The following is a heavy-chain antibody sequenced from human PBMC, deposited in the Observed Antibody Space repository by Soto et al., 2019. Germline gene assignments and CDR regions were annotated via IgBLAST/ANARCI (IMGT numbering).Heavy chain of an antibody. CDR1: GGSISSYY. D-gene: IGHD4-4*01. Sequence: SETLSLTCTVSGGSISSYYWSWIRQPPGKGLEWIGYIYYSGSTNYNPSLKSRVTISVDTSKNQFSLKLSSVTAADTAVYYRARVVTTVTPLYDYWGRGTLVTVSS. CDR3: ARVVTTVTPLYDY. J-gene: IGHJ4*02. CDR2: IYYSGST. V-gene: IGHV4-59*01.